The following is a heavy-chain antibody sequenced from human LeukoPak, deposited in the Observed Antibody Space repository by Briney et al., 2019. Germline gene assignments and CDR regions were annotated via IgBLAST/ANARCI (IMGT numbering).Heavy chain of an antibody. CDR3: AGGSSWPNRPNYYYYYMDV. J-gene: IGHJ6*03. V-gene: IGHV1-69*13. CDR1: GGTFISYA. CDR2: IIPIFGTA. Sequence: SVKVSCKASGGTFISYAISWVRQAPGQGLEWMGGIIPIFGTANYAQKFQGRVTITADESTSTAYMELSSLRSEDTAVYYCAGGSSWPNRPNYYYYYMDVWGKGTTVTISS. D-gene: IGHD6-13*01.